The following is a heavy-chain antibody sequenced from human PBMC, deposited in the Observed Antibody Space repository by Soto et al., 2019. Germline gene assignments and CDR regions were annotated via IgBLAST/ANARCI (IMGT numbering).Heavy chain of an antibody. D-gene: IGHD3-3*01. CDR3: ARDSEDDFWSGSRNWFDP. J-gene: IGHJ5*02. V-gene: IGHV1-69*13. CDR2: IIPIFGTA. CDR1: GYTFTNSG. Sequence: SVKVSCKASGYTFTNSGISWVRQAPGQGLEWMGGIIPIFGTANYAQKFQGRVTITADESTSTAYMELSSLRSEDTAVYYCARDSEDDFWSGSRNWFDPWG.